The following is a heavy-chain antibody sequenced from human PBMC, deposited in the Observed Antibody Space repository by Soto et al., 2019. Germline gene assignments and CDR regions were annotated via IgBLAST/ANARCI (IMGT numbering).Heavy chain of an antibody. V-gene: IGHV4-39*01. CDR3: ARDSDSRGDY. J-gene: IGHJ4*02. CDR1: GGSISTSSYY. D-gene: IGHD6-19*01. Sequence: QLQLQESGPGLVKPSETLSLTCTVSGGSISTSSYYWGWIRQPPGKGLEWIGSIYYSGSTYYNPSRTSRVNISVDTSKIQFSLELSSVTAADTAVYYCARDSDSRGDYWGQGTLVTVSS. CDR2: IYYSGST.